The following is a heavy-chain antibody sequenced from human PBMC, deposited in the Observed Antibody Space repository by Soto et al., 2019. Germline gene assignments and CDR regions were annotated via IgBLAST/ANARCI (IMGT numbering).Heavy chain of an antibody. Sequence: QVQLVQSGAEVKKPGASVKVSCKASGYTFTSYAMHWVRQAPGQRLEWMGWINAGNGNTKYSQKFQGRVTITRDTSASTAYMELSSLRSEDTAVYYCARDGNVRHRPLDAFDIWGQGTMVTVSS. D-gene: IGHD2-15*01. J-gene: IGHJ3*02. CDR1: GYTFTSYA. CDR3: ARDGNVRHRPLDAFDI. CDR2: INAGNGNT. V-gene: IGHV1-3*01.